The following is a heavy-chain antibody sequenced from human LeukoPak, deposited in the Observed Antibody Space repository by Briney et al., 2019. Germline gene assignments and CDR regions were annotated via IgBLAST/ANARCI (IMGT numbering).Heavy chain of an antibody. V-gene: IGHV3-30*18. Sequence: PGGSLRLSCAASGFTFSSHGMHWVRQAPGKGLEWVALMSYDGTNKVYADSVKGRFTISRDNSKNTLYLEMNNLRAEDTAVYYCAKRGYCSGGRCYSFHFDHWGQGTLVTVSS. J-gene: IGHJ4*02. CDR2: MSYDGTNK. CDR3: AKRGYCSGGRCYSFHFDH. D-gene: IGHD2-15*01. CDR1: GFTFSSHG.